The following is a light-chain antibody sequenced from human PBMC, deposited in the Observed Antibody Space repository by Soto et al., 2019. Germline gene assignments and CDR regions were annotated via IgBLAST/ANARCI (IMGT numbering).Light chain of an antibody. CDR2: GAS. V-gene: IGKV3-20*01. CDR1: QSVDSNY. J-gene: IGKJ5*01. Sequence: EIVLTQSPGTLSLSPVEEATLSFSASQSVDSNYLAWYQQKPGQTPRLIIYGASGRADGIPHRFSGSGFGTDFTLTISKVEPEDFALYYCQHYVERSPITFGQGTRLEIK. CDR3: QHYVERSPIT.